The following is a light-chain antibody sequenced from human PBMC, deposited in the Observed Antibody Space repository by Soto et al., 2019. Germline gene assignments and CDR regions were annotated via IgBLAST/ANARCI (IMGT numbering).Light chain of an antibody. V-gene: IGLV2-11*01. CDR1: SIDVGGYNY. CDR2: DVS. CDR3: CSYAGSYTYV. Sequence: QSALTQPRSGSGSPGQSVTISCTGTSIDVGGYNYVSWYQQHPGKAPKLMIYDVSKRPSGVPDRFSGSKSGNTASLTISGLQAEDEADYYCCSYAGSYTYVFGTGTKV. J-gene: IGLJ1*01.